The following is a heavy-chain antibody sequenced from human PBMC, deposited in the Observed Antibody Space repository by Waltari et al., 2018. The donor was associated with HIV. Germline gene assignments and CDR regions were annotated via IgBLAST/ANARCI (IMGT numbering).Heavy chain of an antibody. CDR2: ISGSGSST. J-gene: IGHJ6*02. CDR1: GFTFGTHA. Sequence: EVHVLEPGGGLVQAGGSMRLSCDASGFTFGTHALSWVGQAPGKGLGGVSSISGSGSSTYYADSIEGRFTISRDNSKNTLYLQMNSLRAEDTAAYYCAKVPQYISSSIYYYGMDVWGQGTTVTVSS. V-gene: IGHV3-23*01. D-gene: IGHD6-6*01. CDR3: AKVPQYISSSIYYYGMDV.